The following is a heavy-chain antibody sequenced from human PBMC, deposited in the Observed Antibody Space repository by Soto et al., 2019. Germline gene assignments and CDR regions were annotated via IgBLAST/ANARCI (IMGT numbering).Heavy chain of an antibody. CDR1: GFTFSSYA. CDR2: LSTRGDSM. Sequence: GGSLSLSCASSGFTFSSYAMNLVRQTPGEGLDWVSHLSTRGDSMYYADPVKGRYTLSRDNAESLMYLQMNGLTDEDTAVFYGARQGYMAGSPFESWG. CDR3: ARQGYMAGSPFES. V-gene: IGHV3-48*02. D-gene: IGHD6-19*01. J-gene: IGHJ3*02.